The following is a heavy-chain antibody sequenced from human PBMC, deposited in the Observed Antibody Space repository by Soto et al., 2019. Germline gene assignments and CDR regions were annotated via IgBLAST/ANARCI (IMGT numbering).Heavy chain of an antibody. Sequence: QVQLQESGPGLVKPSETLSLTCTVSGGSISSYYWSWILQHPGKGLEWIGYIYYSGSTNYNPSLKSRVTISVDTSKNQFSLKLSSVTAADTAVYYCARSGYYYPDAFDIWGQGTMVTFSS. J-gene: IGHJ3*02. CDR1: GGSISSYY. CDR2: IYYSGST. CDR3: ARSGYYYPDAFDI. D-gene: IGHD3-22*01. V-gene: IGHV4-59*01.